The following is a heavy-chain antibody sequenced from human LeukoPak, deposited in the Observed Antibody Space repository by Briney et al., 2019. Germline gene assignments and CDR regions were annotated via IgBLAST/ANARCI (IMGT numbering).Heavy chain of an antibody. Sequence: GGSLRLSCAASGFTFSSYAMTWVRQAPGKGLEWVSAISGSANTYYTDSVRGRFTISRDNSKNTLYLQMNSLRAEDTAVYYCAKVNWGRPLDRYFDYWGKGTTVTVSS. CDR2: ISGSANT. CDR3: AKVNWGRPLDRYFDY. J-gene: IGHJ4*03. V-gene: IGHV3-23*01. CDR1: GFTFSSYA. D-gene: IGHD7-27*01.